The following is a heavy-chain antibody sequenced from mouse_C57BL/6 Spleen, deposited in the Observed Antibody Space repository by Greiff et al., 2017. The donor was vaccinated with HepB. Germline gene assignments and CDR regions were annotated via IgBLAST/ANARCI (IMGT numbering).Heavy chain of an antibody. Sequence: VQLQQPGAELVMPGASVKLSCKASGYTFTSYWMHWVKQRPGQGLEWIGEIDPSDSYTNYNQKFKGKSTLTVDKSSSTAYMQLSSLTSEDSAVYYCARGGATMVTTRAFDYWGQGTTLTVSS. V-gene: IGHV1-69*01. J-gene: IGHJ2*01. CDR2: IDPSDSYT. CDR3: ARGGATMVTTRAFDY. CDR1: GYTFTSYW. D-gene: IGHD2-2*01.